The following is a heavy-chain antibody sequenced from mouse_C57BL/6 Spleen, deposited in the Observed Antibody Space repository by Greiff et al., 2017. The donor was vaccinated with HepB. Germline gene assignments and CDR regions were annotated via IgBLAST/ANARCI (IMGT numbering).Heavy chain of an antibody. J-gene: IGHJ4*01. CDR3: ARFLDGYYAMDY. V-gene: IGHV5-9*01. D-gene: IGHD2-3*01. Sequence: EVKVEESGGGLVKPGGSLKLSCAASGFTFSSYTMSWVRQTPEKRPEWVATISGGGGNTYYPDSVKGRFTISRDNAKNTLYLQMSSLRSEDTALYYCARFLDGYYAMDYWGQGTSVTVSS. CDR2: ISGGGGNT. CDR1: GFTFSSYT.